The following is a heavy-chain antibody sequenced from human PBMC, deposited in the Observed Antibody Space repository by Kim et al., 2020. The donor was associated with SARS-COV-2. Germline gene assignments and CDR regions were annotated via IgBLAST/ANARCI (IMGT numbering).Heavy chain of an antibody. Sequence: VSVKSRITINPDTSKNQFSLQLNSVTPEDTAVYYCARDRYSSSFQNYFDYWGQGTLVTVSS. D-gene: IGHD6-6*01. V-gene: IGHV6-1*01. J-gene: IGHJ4*02. CDR3: ARDRYSSSFQNYFDY.